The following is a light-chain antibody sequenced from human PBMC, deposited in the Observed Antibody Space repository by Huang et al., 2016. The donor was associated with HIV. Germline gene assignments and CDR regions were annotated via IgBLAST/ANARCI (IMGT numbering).Light chain of an antibody. CDR3: QQTYNVPRT. J-gene: IGKJ2*01. CDR2: CAS. CDR1: QTVDMY. Sequence: DIQMTQSPSSLSASIGDRVAMSFRASQTVDMYVNWYQQTAGRAPKLLIYCASNLQIDVPSRFSGTGSGTNCTLIISSLQPEDFVIYFCQQTYNVPRTFGQGTALEIK. V-gene: IGKV1-39*01.